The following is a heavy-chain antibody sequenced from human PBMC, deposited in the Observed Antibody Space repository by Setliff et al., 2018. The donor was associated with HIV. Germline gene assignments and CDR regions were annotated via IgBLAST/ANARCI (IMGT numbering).Heavy chain of an antibody. CDR1: GYNFSPYR. Sequence: EASVKVSCKTSGYNFSPYRIHWVRQAPGQGLEWIGIIDPGSGAATYAQKLQGRITMTRDTSTTTVYMHLNSLTSDDSAVYFCARVRPAPGAALDYWGQGTLVTVSS. J-gene: IGHJ4*02. V-gene: IGHV1-46*04. D-gene: IGHD6-13*01. CDR3: ARVRPAPGAALDY. CDR2: IDPGSGAA.